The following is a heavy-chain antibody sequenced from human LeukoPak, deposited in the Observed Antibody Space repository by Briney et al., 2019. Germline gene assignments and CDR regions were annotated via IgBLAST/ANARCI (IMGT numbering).Heavy chain of an antibody. Sequence: GRSLRLSCAASGFDFGAYEMNWVRQTPGKGLEWVAYFAGSDTTKYYADSVRGRFTISRDNAKNSLYLQMNSLRAEDTALYYCTTLGYHLDSWGQGTLVTVSS. D-gene: IGHD3-22*01. CDR1: GFDFGAYE. CDR2: FAGSDTTK. V-gene: IGHV3-48*03. CDR3: TTLGYHLDS. J-gene: IGHJ4*02.